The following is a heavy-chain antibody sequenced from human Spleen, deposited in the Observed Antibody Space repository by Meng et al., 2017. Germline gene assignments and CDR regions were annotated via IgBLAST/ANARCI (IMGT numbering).Heavy chain of an antibody. CDR3: ARDGYDSRGYTPTDAFDI. J-gene: IGHJ3*02. D-gene: IGHD3-22*01. CDR1: GFTFSSYA. CDR2: ISYDGSNK. Sequence: WGSLSLSCAASGFTFSSYALHWVRQAPGKGLEWVAVISYDGSNKYYAASVKSRFTISRDNSNNTLYLQMNSLRAEDTAVYYCARDGYDSRGYTPTDAFDIWGQGTMVTVSS. V-gene: IGHV3-30*01.